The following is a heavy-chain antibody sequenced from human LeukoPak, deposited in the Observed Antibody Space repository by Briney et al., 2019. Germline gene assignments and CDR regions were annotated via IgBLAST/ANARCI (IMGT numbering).Heavy chain of an antibody. CDR3: AKDHDRPGVPLLDY. V-gene: IGHV3-23*01. J-gene: IGHJ4*02. CDR2: ISGSGGST. D-gene: IGHD1-1*01. CDR1: GFTFSSYA. Sequence: GGSLRLSCAASGFTFSSYAMSWVRQAPGKGLEWVSAISGSGGSTYYADSVRGRFTISRDNSKNTLYLQMNSLRAEDTAVYYCAKDHDRPGVPLLDYWGQGTLVTVSS.